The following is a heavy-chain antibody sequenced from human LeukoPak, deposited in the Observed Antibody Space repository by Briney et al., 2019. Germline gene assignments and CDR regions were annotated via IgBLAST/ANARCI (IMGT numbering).Heavy chain of an antibody. J-gene: IGHJ4*02. CDR2: ISGGASDI. CDR1: GFTFSNHA. D-gene: IGHD3-10*01. CDR3: VLGSPFDY. Sequence: GGSLRLSCAASGFTFSNHAMAWVRQSPGKGLEWISSISGGASDIYYADSVKGRFTISRDNANNSLSLQMNSLRDEDTAVYYCVLGSPFDYWGQGTLVTVSS. V-gene: IGHV3-23*01.